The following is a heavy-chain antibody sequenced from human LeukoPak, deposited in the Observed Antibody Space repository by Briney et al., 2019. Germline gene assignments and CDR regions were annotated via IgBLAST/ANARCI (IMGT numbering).Heavy chain of an antibody. D-gene: IGHD2-15*01. CDR3: ARGLGYCSGGSCYDRYYFDY. CDR2: INHSGST. J-gene: IGHJ4*02. V-gene: IGHV4-34*01. CDR1: GGSFSGYY. Sequence: SETLSLTCAVYGGSFSGYYWSWIRQPPGKGLEWIGEINHSGSTNYNPSLKSRVTISVDTSKNQFSLKLSSVTAADTAVYYCARGLGYCSGGSCYDRYYFDYWGQGTLVTVSS.